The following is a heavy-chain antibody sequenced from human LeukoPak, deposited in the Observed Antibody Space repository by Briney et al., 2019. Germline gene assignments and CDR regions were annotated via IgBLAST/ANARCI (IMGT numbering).Heavy chain of an antibody. CDR3: ARSLGYFDY. Sequence: KASETLSLTCAVYGGSFSGYYWSWIRQPPGKGLEWIGEINHSGSTNYNPSLKSRVTISVDTSKNQFSLKLSSVTAADTAVYYCARSLGYFDYRGQGTLVTVSS. CDR2: INHSGST. CDR1: GGSFSGYY. V-gene: IGHV4-34*01. J-gene: IGHJ4*02. D-gene: IGHD3-16*01.